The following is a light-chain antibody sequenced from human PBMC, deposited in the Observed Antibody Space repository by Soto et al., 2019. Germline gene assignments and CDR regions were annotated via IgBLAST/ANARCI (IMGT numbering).Light chain of an antibody. V-gene: IGKV1-12*01. J-gene: IGKJ4*01. CDR2: CAS. CDR3: QQGNRFQVT. CDR1: KRISSW. Sequence: DIQMTQSPSSVSASVGDRVTITCRASKRISSWLAWYQQKPGKAPKLLIYCASSLQSRGPSRFSGSGSGTDFYLTISSLQPEDCATYYCQQGNRFQVTLGGGTKVDI.